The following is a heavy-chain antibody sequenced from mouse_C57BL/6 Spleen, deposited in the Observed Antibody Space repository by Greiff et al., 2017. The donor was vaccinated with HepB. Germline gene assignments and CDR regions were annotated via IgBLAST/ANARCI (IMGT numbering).Heavy chain of an antibody. Sequence: EVHLVESGGDLVKPGGSLKLSCAASGFTFSSYGMSWVRQTPDKRLEWVATISSGGSYTYYPDSVKGRFTISRDNAKNTLYLQMSSLKSEDIAMYYCARHEANWAFDYWGQGTTLTVSS. CDR2: ISSGGSYT. CDR3: ARHEANWAFDY. J-gene: IGHJ2*01. D-gene: IGHD4-1*01. CDR1: GFTFSSYG. V-gene: IGHV5-6*01.